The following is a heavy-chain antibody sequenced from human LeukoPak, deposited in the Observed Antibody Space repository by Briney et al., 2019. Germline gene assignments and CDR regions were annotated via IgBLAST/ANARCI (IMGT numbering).Heavy chain of an antibody. Sequence: GGSLRLSCAASGFTFSSYGMRWVRQAPGKGLEWVALIWYDGSNKYYADSVKGRLTISRDNSKNTLYLQMNSLRAEDTAVYYCAREGPRGNSQFDYWGQGTLVTVSS. V-gene: IGHV3-33*01. D-gene: IGHD2/OR15-2a*01. CDR1: GFTFSSYG. J-gene: IGHJ4*02. CDR2: IWYDGSNK. CDR3: AREGPRGNSQFDY.